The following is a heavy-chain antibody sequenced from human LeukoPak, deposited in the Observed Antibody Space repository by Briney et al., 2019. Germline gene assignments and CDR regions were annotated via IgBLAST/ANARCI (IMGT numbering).Heavy chain of an antibody. CDR1: GFTFSTYV. CDR3: ARDGAIQLWPNFDY. V-gene: IGHV3-23*01. J-gene: IGHJ4*02. CDR2: LSGSGGST. Sequence: GGSLRLSCAASGFTFSTYVMGWVRQAPGKGLEWVSALSGSGGSTYYADSVKGRFTISRDNSKNTLYLQMNSLRAEDTAVYYCARDGAIQLWPNFDYWGQGTLVTVSS. D-gene: IGHD5-18*01.